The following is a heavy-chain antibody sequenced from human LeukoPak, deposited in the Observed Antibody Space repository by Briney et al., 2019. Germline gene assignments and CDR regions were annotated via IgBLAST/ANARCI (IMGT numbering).Heavy chain of an antibody. V-gene: IGHV3-30*18. CDR1: GFTFSSYG. CDR3: AKDNGDFLIDC. J-gene: IGHJ4*02. Sequence: GTSLRLSCAASGFTFSSYGMHWVRQAPGKGLEWVAVISYDGSNKYYADSVKGRFTISRDNSKNTLYLQMNSLRAEDTAVYYCAKDNGDFLIDCWGQGTLVTVSS. CDR2: ISYDGSNK. D-gene: IGHD4-17*01.